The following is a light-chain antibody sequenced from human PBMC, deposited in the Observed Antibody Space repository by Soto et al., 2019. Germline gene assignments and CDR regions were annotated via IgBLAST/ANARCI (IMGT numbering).Light chain of an antibody. V-gene: IGKV1-5*03. J-gene: IGKJ1*01. Sequence: DIQMTQSPSTLSASVGDRVTITCRASQSISNWLAWYQQKPGKAPKLLIYKASSLESGVPSRFSASGSGTEFTLTISSLQPDYFATYYCQQYNSYSPATFGQGTKV. CDR1: QSISNW. CDR2: KAS. CDR3: QQYNSYSPAT.